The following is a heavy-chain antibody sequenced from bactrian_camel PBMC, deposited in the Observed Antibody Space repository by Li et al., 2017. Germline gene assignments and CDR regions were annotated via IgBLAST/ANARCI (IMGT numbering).Heavy chain of an antibody. CDR1: GLTLRNFN. D-gene: IGHD7*01. CDR2: LYTDGIT. Sequence: DVQLVESGGGLVQPGGSLRLSCTASGLTLRNFNMNWVRQAPGKGLEWVSNLYTDGITHYADSVKGRFTISHSQDNAKNTVTLQMNNLKPEDTAMYYCAAAQFTCAPNGGKIVGDFDLWGQGTQVTVS. V-gene: IGHV3S10*01. J-gene: IGHJ4*01. CDR3: AAAQFTCAPNGGKIVGDFDL.